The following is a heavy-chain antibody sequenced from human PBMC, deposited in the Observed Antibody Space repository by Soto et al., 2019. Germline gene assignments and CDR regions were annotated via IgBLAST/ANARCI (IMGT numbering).Heavy chain of an antibody. D-gene: IGHD3-22*01. J-gene: IGHJ2*01. V-gene: IGHV2-26*01. CDR2: IFSNDEK. CDR1: GFSLSNARMG. Sequence: QVTLKESGPVLVKPTETLTLTCTVSGFSLSNARMGVSWIRQPPGKALEWLAHIFSNDEKSYSTSLKSRLTISKDTSKSQVVLTMTNMDPVDTATYYCARIGLAYDSSGYYYYGHWYFDLWGRGTLVTVSS. CDR3: ARIGLAYDSSGYYYYGHWYFDL.